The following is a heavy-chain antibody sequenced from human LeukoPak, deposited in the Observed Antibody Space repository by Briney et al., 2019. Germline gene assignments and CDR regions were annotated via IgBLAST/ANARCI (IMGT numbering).Heavy chain of an antibody. V-gene: IGHV4-38-2*01. Sequence: ASETLSLTCAVAGYSISSGYYWAWIRQPPGRGLEWIANIYHTGNTYYNPSLNSRVTMSVDTSENQFSLRLSSVTAADTAVYYCARAGGSSSPYYYYYMDVWAKGPRSASP. CDR1: GYSISSGYY. CDR3: ARAGGSSSPYYYYYMDV. CDR2: IYHTGNT. D-gene: IGHD6-6*01. J-gene: IGHJ6*03.